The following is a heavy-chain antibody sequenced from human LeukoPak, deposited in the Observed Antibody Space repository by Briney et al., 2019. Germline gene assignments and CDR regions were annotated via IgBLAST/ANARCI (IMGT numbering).Heavy chain of an antibody. CDR3: AKSIVGATGDAFDI. CDR1: GFTFSNYG. V-gene: IGHV3-30*18. CDR2: ISFDGSNK. D-gene: IGHD1-26*01. Sequence: GRSLRLSCAASGFTFSNYGMHWVRQAPGKGLEWVAVISFDGSNKYYADSVKGRFAISRDNSKNTLYLQMNSLRAEDTAVYYCAKSIVGATGDAFDIWGQGTMVTVSS. J-gene: IGHJ3*02.